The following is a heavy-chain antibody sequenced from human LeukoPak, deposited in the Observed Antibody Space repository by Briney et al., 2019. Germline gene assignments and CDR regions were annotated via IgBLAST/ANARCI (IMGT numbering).Heavy chain of an antibody. CDR3: ARDPAHSSGPFDC. J-gene: IGHJ4*02. Sequence: PGGSLRLSCAASGFSFSTYSMNWVRQAPGKGLEWVSYIRSSGSTIYYADSVKGRFTISRDNAKNSLYLQMNSPRDEDTAVYYCARDPAHSSGPFDCWGQGTLVTVSS. CDR2: IRSSGSTI. V-gene: IGHV3-48*02. D-gene: IGHD3-22*01. CDR1: GFSFSTYS.